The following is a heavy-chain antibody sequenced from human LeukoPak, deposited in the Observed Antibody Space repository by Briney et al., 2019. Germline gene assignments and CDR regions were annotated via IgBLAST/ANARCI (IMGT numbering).Heavy chain of an antibody. V-gene: IGHV3-30*04. CDR2: ISYDGSNK. CDR3: ARAYQLLDWFDP. D-gene: IGHD2-2*01. Sequence: GRSLRLSCAASGFTFSSYAMHWVRQALGKGLEWVAVISYDGSNKYYADSVKGRFTISRDNSKNTLYLQMNSLRAEDTAVYYCARAYQLLDWFDPWGQGTLVTVSS. CDR1: GFTFSSYA. J-gene: IGHJ5*02.